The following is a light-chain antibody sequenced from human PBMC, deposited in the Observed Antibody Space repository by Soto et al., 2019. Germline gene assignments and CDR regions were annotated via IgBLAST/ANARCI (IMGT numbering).Light chain of an antibody. Sequence: EIVLTQSPATLSLSPGERATLSCRASQSVSSYLAWYQQKPGQAPRLLIYDASNRATGIPARFSGSGSGTDVTLTISSLQPEDFGVYYCQQRSNWPPSLTFGGRTKGEIK. V-gene: IGKV3-11*01. CDR1: QSVSSY. J-gene: IGKJ4*01. CDR3: QQRSNWPPSLT. CDR2: DAS.